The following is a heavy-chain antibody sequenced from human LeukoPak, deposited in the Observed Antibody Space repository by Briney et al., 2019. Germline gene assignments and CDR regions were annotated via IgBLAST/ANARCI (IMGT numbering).Heavy chain of an antibody. D-gene: IGHD4-23*01. CDR1: GFTFGSYA. CDR2: ISDSGGTT. V-gene: IGHV3-23*01. CDR3: ANYGGRENYYYYYMDV. J-gene: IGHJ6*03. Sequence: PGGSLRLSCAASGFTFGSYAMSWVRQAPGKGLEWVSAISDSGGTTFYADSVKGRFTISTDSSKNTLYLQMSSLRAEDTAMYYCANYGGRENYYYYYMDVWGQGTTVTVSS.